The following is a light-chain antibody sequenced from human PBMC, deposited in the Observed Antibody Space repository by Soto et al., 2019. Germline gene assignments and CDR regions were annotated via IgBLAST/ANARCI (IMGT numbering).Light chain of an antibody. CDR3: VLFVGSGIWV. CDR2: STN. CDR1: SGSVSTNYY. J-gene: IGLJ3*02. V-gene: IGLV8-61*01. Sequence: QTVVTQEPSLAVSPGGTVTLTCGLSSGSVSTNYYPSWYQQTPGQAPRSLIYSTNSRSSGVPDRFSGSILGNKAALTITGAQADDECDYYCVLFVGSGIWVFGGGTQLTVL.